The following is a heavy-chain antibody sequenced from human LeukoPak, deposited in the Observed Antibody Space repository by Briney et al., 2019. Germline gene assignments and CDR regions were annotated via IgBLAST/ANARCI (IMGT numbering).Heavy chain of an antibody. J-gene: IGHJ4*02. V-gene: IGHV1-18*01. D-gene: IGHD3-3*01. CDR3: AREWQDDFWSGYHYYFDY. Sequence: EASVKVSCKASGYTFTSYGISWVRQAPGQGLEWMGWISAYNGNTNYAQKLQGRVTMTTDTSTSTAYMELRSLRSDDTAVYYCAREWQDDFWSGYHYYFDYWGQGTLVTVSS. CDR1: GYTFTSYG. CDR2: ISAYNGNT.